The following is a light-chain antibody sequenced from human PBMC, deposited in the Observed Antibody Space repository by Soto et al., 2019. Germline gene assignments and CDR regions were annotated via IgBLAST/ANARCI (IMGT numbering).Light chain of an antibody. CDR2: GAS. V-gene: IGKV3-15*01. Sequence: EIVMTQSPATLSVSPGERATLSCRASQSVSSNLAWYQQKPGQAPRLLIYGASTRATGIPARFSGSRSGTEVTLTISSLQSEDFVVYYCQQYNNWPPGTFGQGTKVEIK. J-gene: IGKJ1*01. CDR1: QSVSSN. CDR3: QQYNNWPPGT.